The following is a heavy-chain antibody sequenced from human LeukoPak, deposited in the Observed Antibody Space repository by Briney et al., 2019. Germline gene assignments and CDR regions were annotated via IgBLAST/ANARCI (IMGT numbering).Heavy chain of an antibody. CDR1: GFTFDDYG. D-gene: IGHD2-21*01. V-gene: IGHV3-20*04. CDR2: INWNGGST. Sequence: PGGSLRLSCAASGFTFDDYGMSWVRQAPGKGLEWVSGINWNGGSTVYADSVKGRFTISGDNAKNSLYLQMNSLRAEDTALYYCARSGGLEILFDYWGQGTLVTVSS. CDR3: ARSGGLEILFDY. J-gene: IGHJ4*02.